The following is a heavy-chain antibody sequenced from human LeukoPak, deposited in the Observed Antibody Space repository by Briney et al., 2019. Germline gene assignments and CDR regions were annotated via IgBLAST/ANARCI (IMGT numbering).Heavy chain of an antibody. V-gene: IGHV3-30*04. D-gene: IGHD6-13*01. Sequence: PGGSLRLSCAASGFTFSSYAMHWVRQAPGKGLEWVAVISYDGSNKYYADSVKGRFTISRDNSKNTLYLQMNSLRAEDTAVYYCARGGGIAAAGNDYWGQGTLVTVSS. CDR1: GFTFSSYA. CDR2: ISYDGSNK. J-gene: IGHJ4*02. CDR3: ARGGGIAAAGNDY.